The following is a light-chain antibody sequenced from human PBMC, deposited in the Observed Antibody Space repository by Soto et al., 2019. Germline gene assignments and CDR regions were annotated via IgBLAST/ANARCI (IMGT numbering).Light chain of an antibody. CDR3: QQYQTYSRT. V-gene: IGKV1-5*01. CDR1: QSINTW. Sequence: DIQMTQSPSTVSASVGDRITITCRASQSINTWLAWYRQRPGEAPQLLIYDCSTLAMGVPSRFSGSGSGTELTLSISRLQPDDVATFYCQQYQTYSRTFGQGTKVEVK. J-gene: IGKJ1*01. CDR2: DCS.